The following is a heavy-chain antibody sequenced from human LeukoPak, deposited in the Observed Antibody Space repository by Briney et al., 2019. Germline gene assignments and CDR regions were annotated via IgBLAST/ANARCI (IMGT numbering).Heavy chain of an antibody. Sequence: GGSLRLSCAGSGFTFSSYWMGWVRQAPGRGLEWVANIRQDGSEKYYVDSVKGRFTISRDNAKNSLYLQMNSPGAEDTAVYYCARWGRYSSSSVSAFDIWGQGTMVTVSS. CDR3: ARWGRYSSSSVSAFDI. D-gene: IGHD6-6*01. J-gene: IGHJ3*02. CDR2: IRQDGSEK. V-gene: IGHV3-7*01. CDR1: GFTFSSYW.